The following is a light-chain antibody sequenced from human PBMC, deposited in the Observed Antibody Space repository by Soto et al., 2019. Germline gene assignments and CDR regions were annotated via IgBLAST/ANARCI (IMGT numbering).Light chain of an antibody. V-gene: IGLV1-51*02. CDR2: ENN. CDR1: NSNIGNNY. CDR3: GKWDTSLRIGV. J-gene: IGLJ3*02. Sequence: QSVLTQPPSVSAAPGQKVTISCSGSNSNIGNNYVSWYQQLPGTAPKLLIYENNKRPSGIPDRFSGSKSGTSATLGITGLQTGDDADYYCGKWDTSLRIGVFGGGTKVTVL.